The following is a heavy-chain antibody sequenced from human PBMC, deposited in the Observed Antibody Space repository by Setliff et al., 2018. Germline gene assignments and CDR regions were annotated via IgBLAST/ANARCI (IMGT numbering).Heavy chain of an antibody. CDR2: TYHGGDT. Sequence: SETLSLTCAVSGYSISSDHYWGWIRQPPGRGLEWIGRTYHGGDTYYNASLKSRLTMSLDTSKNQISLNLNSVTAADTAVYYCARAISGWYSAHYYYMDVWGKGTTVTVSS. D-gene: IGHD6-19*01. CDR1: GYSISSDHY. J-gene: IGHJ6*03. V-gene: IGHV4-38-2*01. CDR3: ARAISGWYSAHYYYMDV.